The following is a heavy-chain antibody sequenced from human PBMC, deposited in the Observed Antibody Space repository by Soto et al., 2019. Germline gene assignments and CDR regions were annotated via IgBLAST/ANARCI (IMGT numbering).Heavy chain of an antibody. Sequence: SETLSLTCTVSGGSISSVDYYWSWLRQPPGKGLEWIGYINYSGSTYYNPSLKSRVTISVDTSKNQFSLKLSSVTAADTAVYYCARDGRYYDFWSGYYNFWGYYGMDVWGQGTTVTVSS. CDR2: INYSGST. CDR3: ARDGRYYDFWSGYYNFWGYYGMDV. V-gene: IGHV4-30-4*01. J-gene: IGHJ6*02. D-gene: IGHD3-3*01. CDR1: GGSISSVDYY.